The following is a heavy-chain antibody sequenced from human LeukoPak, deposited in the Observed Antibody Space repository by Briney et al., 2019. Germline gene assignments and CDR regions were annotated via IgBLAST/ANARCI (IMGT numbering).Heavy chain of an antibody. V-gene: IGHV1-46*01. CDR2: INPSGGST. Sequence: ASVKVSCKASGYTFTSYYMHWVRQAPGQGLEWMGIINPSGGSTSYAQKFQGRVTMTRDTSTSTVYMGLSSLKSEDTAVYYCARSWGYCSSTSCYSAPYGMDVWGQGTTVTVSS. D-gene: IGHD2-2*01. CDR3: ARSWGYCSSTSCYSAPYGMDV. CDR1: GYTFTSYY. J-gene: IGHJ6*02.